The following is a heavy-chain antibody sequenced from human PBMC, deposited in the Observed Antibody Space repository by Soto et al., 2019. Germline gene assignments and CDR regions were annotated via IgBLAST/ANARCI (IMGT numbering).Heavy chain of an antibody. J-gene: IGHJ4*02. V-gene: IGHV3-30*18. CDR1: GFTFSSYG. CDR2: ISYDGSNK. D-gene: IGHD3-22*01. Sequence: QVQLVESGGGVVQPGRSLRLSCAASGFTFSSYGMHWVRQARGKGLEWVAVISYDGSNKYYADSVKGRFTISRDNSKNTLYLQMNSLRAEDTAVYYCAKAPSRITMIVVVTLPDYWGQGTLVTVSS. CDR3: AKAPSRITMIVVVTLPDY.